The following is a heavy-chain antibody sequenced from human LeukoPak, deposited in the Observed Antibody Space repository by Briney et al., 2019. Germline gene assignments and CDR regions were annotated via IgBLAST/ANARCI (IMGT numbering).Heavy chain of an antibody. CDR1: GFTFSRYA. J-gene: IGHJ4*02. Sequence: GGSLRLSCAASGFTFSRYAMNWARQAPGKGLEWGSYINTDRSDIHYADSVKGRFTISRDNARNTLYLQLSSLRAEDSAVYYCARDTFQPGLIDSWGQGTLVTVSS. D-gene: IGHD2-2*01. V-gene: IGHV3-21*05. CDR2: INTDRSDI. CDR3: ARDTFQPGLIDS.